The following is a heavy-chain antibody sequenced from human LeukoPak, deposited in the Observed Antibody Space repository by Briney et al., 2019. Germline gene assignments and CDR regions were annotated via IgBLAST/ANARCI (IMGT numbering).Heavy chain of an antibody. CDR2: IYHSGST. Sequence: KPSETLSLTCTVAGYSISGGYYWGWIRQPPGKGREWIGSIYHSGSTYYNPSLKSRVTISVDTSKNQFSLKLSSVTAADTAVYYCARIYYGSGSINDYWGQGTLVTVSS. CDR1: GYSISGGYY. V-gene: IGHV4-38-2*02. J-gene: IGHJ4*02. CDR3: ARIYYGSGSINDY. D-gene: IGHD3-10*01.